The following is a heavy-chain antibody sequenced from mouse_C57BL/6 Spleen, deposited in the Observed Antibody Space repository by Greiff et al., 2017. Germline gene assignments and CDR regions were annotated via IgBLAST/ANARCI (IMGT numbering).Heavy chain of an antibody. CDR3: ARGGRGGAWFAY. CDR2: INPSTGGT. V-gene: IGHV1-43*01. J-gene: IGHJ3*01. D-gene: IGHD3-3*01. Sequence: EVKLMESGPELVKPGASVKISCKASGYSFTGYYMHWVKQSSEKSLEWIGEINPSTGGTSYNQKFKGKATLTVDKSSSTAYMQLKSLTSEDSAVYYCARGGRGGAWFAYWGQGTLVTVSA. CDR1: GYSFTGYY.